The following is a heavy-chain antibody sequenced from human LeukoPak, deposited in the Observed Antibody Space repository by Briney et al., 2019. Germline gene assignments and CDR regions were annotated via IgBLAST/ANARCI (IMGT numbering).Heavy chain of an antibody. CDR2: ISSSGGGT. D-gene: IGHD1-1*01. Sequence: GGSLRLSCAASGFTFSSYAMSWVRQAPGKGLEWVSAISSSGGGTYYADSVKGRFFISRDNSKNTLYLQMNSLRAEDTAVYYCAKRGGTTGWYYFDCWGQGTLVTVSS. J-gene: IGHJ4*02. CDR3: AKRGGTTGWYYFDC. CDR1: GFTFSSYA. V-gene: IGHV3-23*01.